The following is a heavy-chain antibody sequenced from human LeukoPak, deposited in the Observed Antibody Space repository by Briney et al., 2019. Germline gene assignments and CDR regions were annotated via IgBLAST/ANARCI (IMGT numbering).Heavy chain of an antibody. J-gene: IGHJ4*02. CDR2: IYYSGST. Sequence: SQTLSLTCTVSGGSISSGDYYWGWIRQPPGKGPQWIGYIYYSGSTYYNPSLKSRVTISVDTSKNQFSLKLSSVTAADTAVYYCARGPTYCSSSSCLQGEWGQGTLVTVSS. V-gene: IGHV4-30-4*08. CDR3: ARGPTYCSSSSCLQGE. CDR1: GGSISSGDYY. D-gene: IGHD2-15*01.